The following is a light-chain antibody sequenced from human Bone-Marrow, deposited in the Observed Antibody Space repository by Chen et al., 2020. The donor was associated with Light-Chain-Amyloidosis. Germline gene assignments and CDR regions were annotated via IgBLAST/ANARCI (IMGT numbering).Light chain of an antibody. CDR2: DDS. Sequence: SFFLTPPSSVSVSPGQTATIARGGNNIGSTSVHWYQQTPGQAPLLFVYDDSDRPSGIPERLSGSNSGNTATMTISRVEAGDEDDYYCQVWDRSSDRPVFGGGTKLTVL. CDR3: QVWDRSSDRPV. J-gene: IGLJ3*02. CDR1: NIGSTS. V-gene: IGLV3-21*02.